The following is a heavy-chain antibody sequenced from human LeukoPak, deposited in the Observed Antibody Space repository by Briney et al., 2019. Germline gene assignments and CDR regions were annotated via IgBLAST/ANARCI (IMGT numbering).Heavy chain of an antibody. V-gene: IGHV3-15*01. J-gene: IGHJ3*02. D-gene: IGHD6-6*01. CDR2: IKSKTDGGTT. CDR1: GFTFSNAW. Sequence: GGSLRLSCAASGFTFSNAWMSWVRQAPGKGLEWVGRIKSKTDGGTTDYAAPVKGRFTISRDDSKNTLYLQMNSLKTEDTAVYYCTTLLWGSSSDVGAFDIWGQGTMVTVSS. CDR3: TTLLWGSSSDVGAFDI.